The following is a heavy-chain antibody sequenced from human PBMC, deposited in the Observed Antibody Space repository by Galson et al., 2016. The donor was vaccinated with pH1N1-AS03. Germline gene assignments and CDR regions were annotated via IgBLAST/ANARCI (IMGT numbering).Heavy chain of an antibody. Sequence: LRLSCAASGFTINNNYMSWVRQAPGKGLEWVSVIYGGGDTFYADSAKGRFTISRDNSKNTVYLQMNSLRVEDTAVYYCAREPWGSTQGEYWGQGTLVTVSS. CDR1: GFTINNNY. J-gene: IGHJ4*02. D-gene: IGHD3-16*01. CDR2: IYGGGDT. CDR3: AREPWGSTQGEY. V-gene: IGHV3-53*01.